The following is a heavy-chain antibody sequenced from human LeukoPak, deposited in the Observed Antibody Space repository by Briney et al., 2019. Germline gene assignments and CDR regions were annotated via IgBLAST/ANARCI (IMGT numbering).Heavy chain of an antibody. Sequence: ASVKVSCRVSGYTLTELSMHWVRQAPGKGLEWMGGFDPEDGETIYAQKFQGRVTMTEDTSTDTAYMELSSLRSEDAAVYYCATYDILTGYTLAYWGQGTLVTVSS. CDR1: GYTLTELS. J-gene: IGHJ4*02. CDR2: FDPEDGET. D-gene: IGHD3-9*01. V-gene: IGHV1-24*01. CDR3: ATYDILTGYTLAY.